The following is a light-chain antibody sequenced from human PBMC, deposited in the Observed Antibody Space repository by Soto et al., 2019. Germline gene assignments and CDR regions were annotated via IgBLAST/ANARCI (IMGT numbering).Light chain of an antibody. V-gene: IGLV2-14*03. J-gene: IGLJ1*01. CDR2: DVN. CDR3: YSWNSNSDTHYV. Sequence: QSALTQPASVSGSPGQSITISCTGTSSDIGASNYVSWYQQHPGQAPKLMISDVNNRPSGISDRFSGYKSGNTAYLTISGLQAEDEADDYCYSWNSNSDTHYVFGTGTKVTVL. CDR1: SSDIGASNY.